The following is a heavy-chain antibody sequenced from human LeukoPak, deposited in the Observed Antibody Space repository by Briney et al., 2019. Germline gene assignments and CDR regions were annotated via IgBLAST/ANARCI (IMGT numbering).Heavy chain of an antibody. V-gene: IGHV1-2*02. CDR1: GYTFTGYY. CDR2: FNPNSGGT. D-gene: IGHD2-21*02. Sequence: ASVSVSSTASGYTFTGYYMDWVRQAAGPELESMGWFNPNSGGTNYTQKFQARVTITRATSIRTAYTDLRRLRSAHTAGLYCASLMTAIPGWFDPWGQGTLGTVSS. CDR3: ASLMTAIPGWFDP. J-gene: IGHJ5*02.